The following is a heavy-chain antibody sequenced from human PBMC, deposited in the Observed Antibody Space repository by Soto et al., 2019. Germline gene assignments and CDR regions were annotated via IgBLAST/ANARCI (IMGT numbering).Heavy chain of an antibody. CDR3: ARVYYDFWSGYYTGVQFDY. D-gene: IGHD3-3*01. CDR1: GGSVSSGSYY. J-gene: IGHJ4*02. V-gene: IGHV4-61*01. CDR2: IYYSGST. Sequence: SETLSLTCTVSGGSVSSGSYYWSWIRQPPGKGLEWIGYIYYSGSTNYNPSLKSRVTISVDTSKNQFSLKLSSVTAADTAVYYCARVYYDFWSGYYTGVQFDYWGQGTLVTVSS.